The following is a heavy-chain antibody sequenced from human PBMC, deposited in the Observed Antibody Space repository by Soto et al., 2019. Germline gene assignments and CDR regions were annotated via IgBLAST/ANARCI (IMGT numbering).Heavy chain of an antibody. CDR1: GFHFGSYA. V-gene: IGHV3-30-3*01. D-gene: IGHD1-1*01. Sequence: PGGPLRLSCGASGFHFGSYAIHGVRHAPGKGLQWVALIAYDGVNTYYADSVKGRFTISRDNSKNTLHLQMNSLRPEDTGVYFCARDTPGHNRNYLAGLDVRGQATSVTV. CDR3: ARDTPGHNRNYLAGLDV. J-gene: IGHJ6*02. CDR2: IAYDGVNT.